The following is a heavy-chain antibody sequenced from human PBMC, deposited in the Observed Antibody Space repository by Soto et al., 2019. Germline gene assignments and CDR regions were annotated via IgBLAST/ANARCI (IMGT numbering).Heavy chain of an antibody. J-gene: IGHJ4*02. CDR2: ISATADST. CDR1: GFTFTNFA. D-gene: IGHD3-22*01. V-gene: IGHV3-23*01. CDR3: AKVYETTVRMGFDC. Sequence: GGSLRLSCVASGFTFTNFAMSWVRQAPGEGLEWVSGISATADSTHYADSVKGRFTISRDNSRNTLYLQMNNLRAEDTAIYYCAKVYETTVRMGFDCWGQGTLVTVSS.